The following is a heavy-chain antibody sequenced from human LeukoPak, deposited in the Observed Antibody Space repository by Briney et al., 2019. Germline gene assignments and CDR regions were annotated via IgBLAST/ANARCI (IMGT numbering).Heavy chain of an antibody. CDR2: ISSSSSYL. CDR3: ARDGAPLRWSRVPFDY. V-gene: IGHV3-21*01. D-gene: IGHD4-23*01. Sequence: GGSLRLSCAASGFTFSSYSMNWVRQAPGKGLEWVSSISSSSSYLYYADSVKGRFTISRDNAKNSLYLQMNSLRAEDTAVYYCARDGAPLRWSRVPFDYWGQGTLVTVSS. CDR1: GFTFSSYS. J-gene: IGHJ4*02.